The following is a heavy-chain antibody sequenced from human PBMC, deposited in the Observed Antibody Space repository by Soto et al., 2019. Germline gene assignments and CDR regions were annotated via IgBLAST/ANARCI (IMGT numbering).Heavy chain of an antibody. Sequence: GGSLRLSCAASGFTFSSYWMHWVRQAPGKGLVWVSRINSDGSSTSYADSVKGRFTISRDNAKNTMYLQLNSLRAEDTAVYCCAGTHIPLVAADCDGDGMDIWGQGTMVTVSS. V-gene: IGHV3-74*01. D-gene: IGHD4-17*01. J-gene: IGHJ3*02. CDR1: GFTFSSYW. CDR2: INSDGSST. CDR3: AGTHIPLVAADCDGDGMDI.